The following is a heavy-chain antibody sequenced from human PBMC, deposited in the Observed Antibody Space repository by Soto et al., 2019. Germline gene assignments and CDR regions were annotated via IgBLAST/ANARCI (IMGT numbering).Heavy chain of an antibody. Sequence: QVQLVESGGGVVQPGRSLRLSCAASGFTFSSYGMHWVRQAPGKGLEWVAVIWYDGSNKYYADSVKGRFTISRDNSKNTLYLPMNSLRAEDTAVYYCARGTTVTSATDYWGQGTLVTVSS. V-gene: IGHV3-33*01. CDR1: GFTFSSYG. CDR3: ARGTTVTSATDY. CDR2: IWYDGSNK. D-gene: IGHD4-17*01. J-gene: IGHJ4*02.